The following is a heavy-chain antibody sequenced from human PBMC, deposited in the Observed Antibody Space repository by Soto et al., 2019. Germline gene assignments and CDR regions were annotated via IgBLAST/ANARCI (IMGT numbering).Heavy chain of an antibody. CDR3: VTYYGDYESGVFDV. Sequence: QVQLVESGGGVVQPGRALRLSCTASGLTFSSYGMHWVRQAPGKGLEWVAVISHDGSTKYYTDSVRGRFTLSRDNAKNTLYLQMNSLRAEDTAVYYCVTYYGDYESGVFDVWGQGTMVTVSS. CDR1: GLTFSSYG. CDR2: ISHDGSTK. V-gene: IGHV3-30*03. D-gene: IGHD4-17*01. J-gene: IGHJ3*01.